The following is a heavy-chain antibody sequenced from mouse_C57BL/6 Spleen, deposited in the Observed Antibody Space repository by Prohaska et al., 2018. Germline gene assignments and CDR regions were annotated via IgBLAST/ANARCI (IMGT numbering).Heavy chain of an antibody. J-gene: IGHJ4*01. Sequence: VQLSCKASGYTFTNYWMEWVMLRPGLGLEWIGEIDPSESYTNYNQNINGKATLTVDTSSSTAYMKVSSLSSEDSAVYYCGRSMDYWGQGTSVTVSS. V-gene: IGHV1-50*01. CDR3: GRSMDY. CDR1: GYTFTNYW. CDR2: IDPSESYT.